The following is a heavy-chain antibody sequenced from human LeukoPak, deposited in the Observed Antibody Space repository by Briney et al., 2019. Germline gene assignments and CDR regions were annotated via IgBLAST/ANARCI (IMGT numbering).Heavy chain of an antibody. CDR3: ARGGRAIKQQLGGNWFDP. Sequence: ASVKVSCKASGYTFTSYDINWVRQATGQGLEWMGWMNPNSGNTGYAQKLQGRVTMTRNPSISTAYMELSSLRSEDTAVDYCARGGRAIKQQLGGNWFDPWGQGTLVTVSS. V-gene: IGHV1-8*01. CDR1: GYTFTSYD. J-gene: IGHJ5*02. CDR2: MNPNSGNT. D-gene: IGHD6-13*01.